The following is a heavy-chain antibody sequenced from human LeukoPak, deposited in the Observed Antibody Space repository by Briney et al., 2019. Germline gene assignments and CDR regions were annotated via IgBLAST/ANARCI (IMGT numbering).Heavy chain of an antibody. CDR2: IYTSGST. D-gene: IGHD1-1*01. CDR1: GGSISSYY. Sequence: SETLSLTCTVSGGSISSYYWSWIRQPAGKGLEWIGRIYTSGSTNYNPSLKSRVTMSVDTSKNQFSLKLSSVTAEDTAVYYCARDHSDTKPRPNWWFDPWGQGTLVIVSS. V-gene: IGHV4-4*07. CDR3: ARDHSDTKPRPNWWFDP. J-gene: IGHJ5*02.